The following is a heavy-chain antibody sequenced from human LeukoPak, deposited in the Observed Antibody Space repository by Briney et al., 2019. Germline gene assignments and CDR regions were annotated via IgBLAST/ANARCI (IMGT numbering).Heavy chain of an antibody. D-gene: IGHD3-10*01. Sequence: PSETLSLTCAVSGYSINSAYYWGWIRQPPGKGLEWIASMYHSGITYYNSSLKSRATISVDTSKNQSSLKLNSVTAADTSVYYCARLTPGKNWFDPWGHGTLVTVSS. V-gene: IGHV4-38-2*01. CDR2: MYHSGIT. J-gene: IGHJ5*02. CDR3: ARLTPGKNWFDP. CDR1: GYSINSAYY.